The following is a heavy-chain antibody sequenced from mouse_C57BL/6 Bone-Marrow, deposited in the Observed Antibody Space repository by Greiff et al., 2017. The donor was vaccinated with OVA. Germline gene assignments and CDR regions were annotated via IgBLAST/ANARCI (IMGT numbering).Heavy chain of an antibody. J-gene: IGHJ3*01. V-gene: IGHV1-59*01. CDR3: ARGPYEGYTWFAY. Sequence: QVQLQQSGAELVRPGTSVKLSCKASGYTFTSYWMHWVKQRPGQGLEWIGVIDPSDSYTNYNQKFKGKATLTVDTSSRTAYMQLSSRPSEDSAVYYCARGPYEGYTWFAYWGQGTLVTVSA. D-gene: IGHD2-3*01. CDR2: IDPSDSYT. CDR1: GYTFTSYW.